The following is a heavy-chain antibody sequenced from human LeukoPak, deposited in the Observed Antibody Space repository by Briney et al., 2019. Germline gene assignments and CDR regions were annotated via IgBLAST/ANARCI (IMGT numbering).Heavy chain of an antibody. CDR1: GFTFSHYE. CDR3: ARADVGPFDP. Sequence: GGSLRLSCIGSGFTFSHYEMNWVRQAPGKGLEWVSYISSSGGTIYYADSVKGRCTISRDNAKNSLYLQVNSLRAEDTAVYYCARADVGPFDPWGQGTLVTVSS. D-gene: IGHD3-10*02. CDR2: ISSSGGTI. V-gene: IGHV3-48*03. J-gene: IGHJ5*02.